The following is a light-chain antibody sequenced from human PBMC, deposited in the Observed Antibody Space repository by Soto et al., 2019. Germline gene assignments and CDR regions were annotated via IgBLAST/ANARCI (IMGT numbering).Light chain of an antibody. CDR1: QSVRSSY. V-gene: IGKV3-20*01. J-gene: IGKJ4*01. CDR3: QQYGDSPT. Sequence: ETVLTQSPGTLSLSPGERATLSCRASQSVRSSYLAWYQQKPGQARRLLIYGASSRATGIPDRFSGSGSGTDFTLTINRLEPEDLAVYYCQQYGDSPTFGGGTKVEIK. CDR2: GAS.